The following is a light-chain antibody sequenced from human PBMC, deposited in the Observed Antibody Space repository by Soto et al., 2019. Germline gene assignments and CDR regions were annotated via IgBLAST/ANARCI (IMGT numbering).Light chain of an antibody. J-gene: IGKJ1*01. CDR3: QQYXNWPPGRT. CDR1: QSISTS. CDR2: GAS. V-gene: IGKV3-15*01. Sequence: VMTQCPATLSLSPGDSATLSCRASQSISTSLAWYQQKPCQAPRLLIYGASTRATGIPARFSGSGSGTEFTLNISSLQSEDFAVYYCQQYXNWPPGRTFGQGTKVDIK.